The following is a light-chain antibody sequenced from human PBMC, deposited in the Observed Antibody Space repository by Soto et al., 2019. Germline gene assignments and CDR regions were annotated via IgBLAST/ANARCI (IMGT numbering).Light chain of an antibody. CDR3: LQNHNYPRT. Sequence: AILMTQSPSSLSASVGDRVTITCRASQDISDDVGWYQQTPGKAPKLLISGASRLQSGVPSRFSGSGSGAAFTLTITSLRPEDSATYYCLQNHNYPRTFGQGTKVEI. CDR2: GAS. J-gene: IGKJ1*01. V-gene: IGKV1-6*01. CDR1: QDISDD.